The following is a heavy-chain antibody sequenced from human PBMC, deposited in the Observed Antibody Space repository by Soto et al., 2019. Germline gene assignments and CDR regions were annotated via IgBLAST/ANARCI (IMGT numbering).Heavy chain of an antibody. V-gene: IGHV1-69*01. Sequence: QVQLVQSGAEVKKPGSSVKVSCKASGGTFSSYAISWVRQAPGQGLEWMGGIIPIFGTANYAQKFQGRVTITADESTSSDYMELSSLRSEDTAVYYCAGWFGELSGEYYFQHWGQGTLVTVSS. CDR1: GGTFSSYA. J-gene: IGHJ1*01. CDR2: IIPIFGTA. D-gene: IGHD3-10*01. CDR3: AGWFGELSGEYYFQH.